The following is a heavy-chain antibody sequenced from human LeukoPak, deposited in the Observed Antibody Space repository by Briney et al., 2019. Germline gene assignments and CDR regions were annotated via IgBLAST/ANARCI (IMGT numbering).Heavy chain of an antibody. CDR1: GFTFSSYS. D-gene: IGHD6-13*01. J-gene: IGHJ3*02. V-gene: IGHV3-21*01. Sequence: GGSLRLSCAASGFTFSSYSMNWVRQSPGKGLEWVSSISSGSTYIYYGDSLKGRFTISRDNAKNSLYLQMNSLRAEDTAVYYCARRVASANDAFDIWGQGTMVTVSS. CDR3: ARRVASANDAFDI. CDR2: ISSGSTYI.